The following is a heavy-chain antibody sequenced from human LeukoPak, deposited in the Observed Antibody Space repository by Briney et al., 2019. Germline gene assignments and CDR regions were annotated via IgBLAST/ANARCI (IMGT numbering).Heavy chain of an antibody. J-gene: IGHJ4*02. V-gene: IGHV3-7*04. CDR3: ARDYYASGSHDS. D-gene: IGHD3-10*01. CDR2: IRQAGSAK. Sequence: GGTLRLSCAASGFTFSSFWMTWVRQAPGKGLEWVGNIRQAGSAKYYVDPVKGRFTISRHNAKNSLCLQLNSLRAEDTAVYYCARDYYASGSHDSWGQGALVTVSS. CDR1: GFTFSSFW.